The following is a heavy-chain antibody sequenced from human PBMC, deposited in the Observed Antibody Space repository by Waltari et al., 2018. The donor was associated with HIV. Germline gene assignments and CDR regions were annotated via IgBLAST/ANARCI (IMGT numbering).Heavy chain of an antibody. Sequence: EVQLVESGGGLVQPGRSLSASCAASGFPLYDYAWHWVRQAPGKGLEWVSGISWNSGSIGYADSVKGRFTISRDNAKNSLYLQMNSLRAEDTALYYCAKGTAEYYGSGRLGVWGQGTTVTVSS. D-gene: IGHD3-10*01. J-gene: IGHJ6*02. CDR3: AKGTAEYYGSGRLGV. V-gene: IGHV3-9*01. CDR1: GFPLYDYA. CDR2: ISWNSGSI.